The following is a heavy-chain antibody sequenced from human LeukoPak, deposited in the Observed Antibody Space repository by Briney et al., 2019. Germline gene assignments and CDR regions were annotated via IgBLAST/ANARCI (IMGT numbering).Heavy chain of an antibody. CDR1: GGSFTGYY. V-gene: IGHV4-34*01. D-gene: IGHD4-23*01. CDR3: ARVTGYGGDSLRY. J-gene: IGHJ4*02. CDR2: INHRENS. Sequence: SESLSLTCSVDGGSFTGYYRTWIRQAPGKGPEWIGEINHRENSNYNPSLKSRVTLSIDTSKKQFSLHLTSLTAADTAVYYCARVTGYGGDSLRYWGQGTLVTISS.